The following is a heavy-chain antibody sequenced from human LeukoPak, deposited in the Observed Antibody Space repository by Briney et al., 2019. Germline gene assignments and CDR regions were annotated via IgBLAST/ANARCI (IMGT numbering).Heavy chain of an antibody. CDR1: GFTFSSYS. CDR3: ARAHDVYEAPAPLDY. D-gene: IGHD2/OR15-2a*01. V-gene: IGHV3-48*04. CDR2: MSSSTRTI. J-gene: IGHJ4*02. Sequence: GGSLRLSCAASGFTFSSYSMSWVRQAPGKGLEWVSYMSSSTRTIYYADSVKGRFTISRDNAKNSLYLQMNSLRAEDTAVYYCARAHDVYEAPAPLDYWGQGTLVTVSS.